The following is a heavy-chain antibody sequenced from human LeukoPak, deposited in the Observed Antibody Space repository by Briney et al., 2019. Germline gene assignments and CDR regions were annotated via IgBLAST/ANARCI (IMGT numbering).Heavy chain of an antibody. CDR2: IYYSGST. V-gene: IGHV4-39*07. J-gene: IGHJ4*02. CDR1: GFTFSSYW. CDR3: ARGGSSWYWVN. D-gene: IGHD6-13*01. Sequence: GSLRLSCAASGFTFSSYWMSWVRQAPGKGLEWIGSIYYSGSTYYNPSLKSRVTISVDTSKSQFSLKLSSVTAADTAVYYCARGGSSWYWVNWGQGTLVTVSS.